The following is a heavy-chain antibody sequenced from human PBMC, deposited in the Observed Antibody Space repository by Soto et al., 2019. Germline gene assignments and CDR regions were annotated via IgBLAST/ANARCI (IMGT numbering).Heavy chain of an antibody. D-gene: IGHD3-10*01. J-gene: IGHJ5*02. CDR2: IYYSGST. CDR3: ARLLFGAANWFDP. Sequence: PSETLSLTCTVSGGPISSYYWSWIRQPPGKGLEWIGYIYYSGSTNYNPSLKSRVTISVDTSKNQFSLKLSSVTAADTAVYYCARLLFGAANWFDPWGQGTLVTVSS. CDR1: GGPISSYY. V-gene: IGHV4-59*01.